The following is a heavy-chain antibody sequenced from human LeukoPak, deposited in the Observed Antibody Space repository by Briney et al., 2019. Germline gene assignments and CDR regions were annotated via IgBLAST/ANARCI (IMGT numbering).Heavy chain of an antibody. CDR3: ARTPATTWTNHFDY. D-gene: IGHD4-17*01. Sequence: SETLSLPCSVSGYFISHGYHWAWIRQPPGKGLEWIGSIYHSGTTYYNTFLKRRVTISVDTSKNESSLKLSSVTAADTAVYYCARTPATTWTNHFDYWGQGTLVTVSS. CDR1: GYFISHGYH. CDR2: IYHSGTT. J-gene: IGHJ4*02. V-gene: IGHV4-38-2*02.